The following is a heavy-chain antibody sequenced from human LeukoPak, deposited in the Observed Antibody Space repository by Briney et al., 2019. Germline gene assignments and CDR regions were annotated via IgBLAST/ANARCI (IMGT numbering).Heavy chain of an antibody. CDR1: GFAFSSYA. CDR2: ISSNGGST. D-gene: IGHD6-6*01. CDR3: AREYSSSSVDY. V-gene: IGHV3-64*01. Sequence: GGSLRLSCAASGFAFSSYAMHWVRQAAGKGLEYVSGISSNGGSTYYANSVKGRFTISRDNSKNTLYLQMGSLRAEDMAVYYCAREYSSSSVDYWGQGTLVTVSS. J-gene: IGHJ4*02.